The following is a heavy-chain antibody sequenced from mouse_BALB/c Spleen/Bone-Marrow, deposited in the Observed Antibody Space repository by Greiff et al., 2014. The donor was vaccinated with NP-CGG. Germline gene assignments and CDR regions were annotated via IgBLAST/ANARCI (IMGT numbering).Heavy chain of an antibody. CDR3: ARSWEYFNV. V-gene: IGHV5-17*02. J-gene: IGHJ1*01. CDR1: GFTFSSFG. D-gene: IGHD4-1*01. CDR2: ISSGSSTI. Sequence: EVQVVESGGGLVQPGGPRKPSCAASGFTFSSFGMHWVRQAPEKGLEWVAYISSGSSTIYYADTVKGRFTISRDNPKNTLFLQMTSLRSEDTAMYYCARSWEYFNVWGAGTTVTVPS.